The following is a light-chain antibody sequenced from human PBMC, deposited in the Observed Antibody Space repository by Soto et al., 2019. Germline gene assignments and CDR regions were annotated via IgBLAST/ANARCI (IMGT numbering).Light chain of an antibody. CDR3: SSYTSISSWV. Sequence: QSVLTQPASVSGSPGQSITISCTGSSSDVGGYDYVSWYQQQPGKAPKLMIYEVNNRPSGVSNRFSGSKSGNTASLTISGLQAEDDADYYCSSYTSISSWVFGGGTKLTVL. CDR1: SSDVGGYDY. V-gene: IGLV2-14*01. J-gene: IGLJ3*02. CDR2: EVN.